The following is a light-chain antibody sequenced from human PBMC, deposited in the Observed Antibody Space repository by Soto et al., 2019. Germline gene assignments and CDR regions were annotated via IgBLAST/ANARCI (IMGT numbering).Light chain of an antibody. CDR1: SSNIGAHYD. V-gene: IGLV1-40*01. Sequence: QSVLTQPPSVSGAPGQRVTISCTGSSSNIGAHYDVHWYQQLPGTAPKLLIYGNSNRPSGVPDRFSGSKSGTSASLAITGLQAEDEADYYCCSFALRSTLIFGGGTKLTVL. CDR3: CSFALRSTLI. J-gene: IGLJ2*01. CDR2: GNS.